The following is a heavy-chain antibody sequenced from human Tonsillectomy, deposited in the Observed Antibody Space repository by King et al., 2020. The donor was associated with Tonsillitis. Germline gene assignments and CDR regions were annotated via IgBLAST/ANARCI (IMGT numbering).Heavy chain of an antibody. CDR1: GFTFSTYP. Sequence: VQLVESGGGVVQPGRSLRLSCAASGFTFSTYPMHWVRQAPGKGLEWVAVISYDGSNKYYADSVKGRFTISRDNSKNTLYLQMNSLRAEDTAVYYCATPPKYSSRDLDYWGQGTLVTVSS. CDR2: ISYDGSNK. D-gene: IGHD6-13*01. V-gene: IGHV3-30-3*01. J-gene: IGHJ4*02. CDR3: ATPPKYSSRDLDY.